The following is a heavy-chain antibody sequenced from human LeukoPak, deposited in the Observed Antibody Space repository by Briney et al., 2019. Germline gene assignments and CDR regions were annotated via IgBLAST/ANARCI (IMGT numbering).Heavy chain of an antibody. D-gene: IGHD6-19*01. Sequence: GGSLRLSCAASGFTFSSYTMNWVRQAPGKGLEWVSSISSSSSYIYYADSVKGRFTISRDNAKNSLYLQMNSPRAEDTAVYYCVREGYSTGWLNFDYWGQGTLVTVSS. CDR1: GFTFSSYT. CDR2: ISSSSSYI. V-gene: IGHV3-21*01. J-gene: IGHJ4*02. CDR3: VREGYSTGWLNFDY.